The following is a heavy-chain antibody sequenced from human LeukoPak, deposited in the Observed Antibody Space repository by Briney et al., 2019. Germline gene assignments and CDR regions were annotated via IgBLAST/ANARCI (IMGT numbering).Heavy chain of an antibody. CDR3: ARPSGYDSSGYLYYFDY. CDR2: IYPGGSDT. V-gene: IGHV5-51*01. D-gene: IGHD3-22*01. J-gene: IGHJ4*02. Sequence: GESLKISCKGSGYSFTSYWIGWVRQMPGKGLEWMGIIYPGGSDTRYSPSFQGQVTISADKSISTAYLQWSSLKASDTAVYYCARPSGYDSSGYLYYFDYWGQGTLVTVSS. CDR1: GYSFTSYW.